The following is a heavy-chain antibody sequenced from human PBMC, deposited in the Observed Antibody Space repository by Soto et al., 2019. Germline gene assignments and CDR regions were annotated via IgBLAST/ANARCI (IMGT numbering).Heavy chain of an antibody. CDR3: AKVKTSSGYYASSDY. Sequence: QVQLVESGGGVVQPGRSLRLSCAASGFTCSTYGMHWVRQAPGKGLEWVAVLSNDGSNKYYADSVKGRFTISRDNSKNTLYLQMNSLRAEDTAVYYCAKVKTSSGYYASSDYWGQGTLVTVSS. J-gene: IGHJ4*02. D-gene: IGHD3-22*01. CDR2: LSNDGSNK. V-gene: IGHV3-30*18. CDR1: GFTCSTYG.